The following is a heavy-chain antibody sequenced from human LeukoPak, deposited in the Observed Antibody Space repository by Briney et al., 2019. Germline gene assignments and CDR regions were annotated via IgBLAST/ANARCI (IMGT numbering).Heavy chain of an antibody. CDR2: ISSSGRII. V-gene: IGHV3-11*01. CDR1: GFTFSDYY. CDR3: ASVHYYGMEV. J-gene: IGHJ6*02. D-gene: IGHD2-8*01. Sequence: GGSLRLSCAASGFTFSDYYMSWIRQAPGKGLEWVSYISSSGRIIYYTDSVKGRFTISRDNAKNSLFLQMNSLRAEDTAVYYCASVHYYGMEVWGQGTTVTVSS.